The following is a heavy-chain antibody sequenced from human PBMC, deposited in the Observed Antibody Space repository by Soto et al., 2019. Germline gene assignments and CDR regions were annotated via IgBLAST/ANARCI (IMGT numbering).Heavy chain of an antibody. V-gene: IGHV3-72*01. CDR2: IRRKANSYTT. J-gene: IGHJ6*02. D-gene: IGHD6-19*01. CDR3: AMLGGWSGGSSGMDV. Sequence: EVQLVESGGGLVQPGGSLRLSSAASGLIFSDYHMDWVRQAPGKGLEWVGRIRRKANSYTTEYAASVKGRFTISRDDSKISLYLQMNSLKSEDTAVYYCAMLGGWSGGSSGMDVWGQGTTVTVSS. CDR1: GLIFSDYH.